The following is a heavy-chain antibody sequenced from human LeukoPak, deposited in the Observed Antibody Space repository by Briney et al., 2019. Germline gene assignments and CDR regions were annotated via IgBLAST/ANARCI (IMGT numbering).Heavy chain of an antibody. D-gene: IGHD6-13*01. J-gene: IGHJ5*02. V-gene: IGHV4-34*01. CDR1: GGSFSGYY. Sequence: PSETLSLTCAVYGGSFSGYYWSWIRQPPGKGLEWIGEINHSGSTNYNPSLKSRVTISVDTSKNQFSLKLSSVTAADTAVYYCARASPLGGSAAPGKLYWFDPCGQGTLVTVSS. CDR3: ARASPLGGSAAPGKLYWFDP. CDR2: INHSGST.